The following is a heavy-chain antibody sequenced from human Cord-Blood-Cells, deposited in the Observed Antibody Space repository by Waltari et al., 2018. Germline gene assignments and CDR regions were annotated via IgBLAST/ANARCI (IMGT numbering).Heavy chain of an antibody. CDR1: GFTVSSNY. D-gene: IGHD6-13*01. J-gene: IGHJ4*02. CDR2: IYSGGST. CDR3: ARSPKGRGGAAAY. V-gene: IGHV3-53*01. Sequence: EVQLVEYGGGLIQPGGSLRLSCAASGFTVSSNYMSWVRQAPGKGLEWVSVIYSGGSTSYADSVKGRFTISRDNSKNTLYLQMNSLRAEDTAVYYCARSPKGRGGAAAYWGQGTLVTVSS.